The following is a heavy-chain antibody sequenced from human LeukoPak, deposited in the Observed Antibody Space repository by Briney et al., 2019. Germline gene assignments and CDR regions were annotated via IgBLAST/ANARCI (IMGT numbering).Heavy chain of an antibody. V-gene: IGHV3-74*01. D-gene: IGHD4-17*01. Sequence: PWGTLRLSCAASGLAFSGYWRHWIRQAPGKGLEWVSHINTDGTTTDYADSVKGRFTISGDNAKNTMYLLMHSLRAEDTAVYYCAKGYYGDYEPRYFDLWGRGTLVTVSS. CDR3: AKGYYGDYEPRYFDL. J-gene: IGHJ2*01. CDR2: INTDGTTT. CDR1: GLAFSGYW.